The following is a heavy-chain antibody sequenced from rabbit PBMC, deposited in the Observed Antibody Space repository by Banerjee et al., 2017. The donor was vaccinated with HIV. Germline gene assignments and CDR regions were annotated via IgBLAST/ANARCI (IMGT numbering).Heavy chain of an antibody. V-gene: IGHV1S45*01. CDR1: GFSFSSYYM. CDR3: ARDLAGVVGWNLNL. J-gene: IGHJ4*01. CDR2: INTISGDT. D-gene: IGHD4-1*01. Sequence: QEQLEESGGDLVKPEGSLTLTCTASGFSFSSYYMSWVRQAPGKGLEWIACINTISGDTVYATWAKGRFTISKTSSTTVTLQMTSLTAADTATYFCARDLAGVVGWNLNLWGPGTLVTVS.